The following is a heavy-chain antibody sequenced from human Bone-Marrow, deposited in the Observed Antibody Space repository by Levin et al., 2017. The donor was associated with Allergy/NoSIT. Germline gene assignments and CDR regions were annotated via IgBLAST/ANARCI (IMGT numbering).Heavy chain of an antibody. Sequence: SVKVSCKASGGTFSSYAISWVRQAPGQGLEWMGGIIPIFGTANYAQKFQGRVTITADKSTSTAYMELSSLRSEDTAVYYCARTAKRWLQFRGFDLWGRGTLVTVSS. J-gene: IGHJ2*01. D-gene: IGHD5-24*01. CDR1: GGTFSSYA. CDR3: ARTAKRWLQFRGFDL. CDR2: IIPIFGTA. V-gene: IGHV1-69*06.